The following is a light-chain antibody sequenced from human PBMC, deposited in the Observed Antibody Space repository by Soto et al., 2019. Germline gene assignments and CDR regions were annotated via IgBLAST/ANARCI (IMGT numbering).Light chain of an antibody. CDR1: SSNIGAGHD. CDR2: GNS. V-gene: IGLV1-40*01. CDR3: QSYDSSLSGVV. Sequence: QAVVTQPPSVSGAPGQRVTISCTGSSSNIGAGHDVHWYQQLPGTAPKLLTYGNSNRPSGVPDRFSGSKSGTSASLAITGLQAEDEADYYCQSYDSSLSGVVFGGGTKLTVL. J-gene: IGLJ2*01.